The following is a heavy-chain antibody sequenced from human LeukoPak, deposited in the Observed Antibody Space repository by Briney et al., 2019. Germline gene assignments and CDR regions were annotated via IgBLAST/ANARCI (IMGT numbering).Heavy chain of an antibody. V-gene: IGHV1-2*02. CDR1: GYTFTGYY. J-gene: IGHJ4*02. CDR3: ARDWTTVTKAPGY. CDR2: INPNSGGT. Sequence: ASVKVSCKASGYTFTGYYMHWVRQAPGQGLEWMGWINPNSGGTNYAQKFQGRVTITRNTSISTAYMELSSLRSEDTAVYYCARDWTTVTKAPGYWGQGTLVTVSS. D-gene: IGHD4-11*01.